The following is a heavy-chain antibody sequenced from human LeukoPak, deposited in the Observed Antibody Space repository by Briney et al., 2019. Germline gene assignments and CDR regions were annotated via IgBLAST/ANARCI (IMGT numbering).Heavy chain of an antibody. Sequence: SETLSLTCTVSGGSISSYYWSWIRQPPGKGLEWIGYIYYSGSTNYNPSLKSRVTISVDTSKNQFSLKLSSATAAGPAVYFCARVVDTAMNCDYGGQGTRVSV. CDR2: IYYSGST. J-gene: IGHJ4*02. CDR1: GGSISSYY. D-gene: IGHD5-18*01. V-gene: IGHV4-59*01. CDR3: ARVVDTAMNCDY.